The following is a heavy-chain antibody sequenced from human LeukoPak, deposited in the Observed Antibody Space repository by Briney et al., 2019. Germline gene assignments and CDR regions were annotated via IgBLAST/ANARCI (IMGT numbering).Heavy chain of an antibody. J-gene: IGHJ5*02. D-gene: IGHD2-2*02. V-gene: IGHV4-39*01. Sequence: SETLSLTCAVSGGSISSSSYYWGWIRQPPGKGLEWIGSIYYSGSTYYNPSLKSRVTISVDTSKNQCFLKLSSVTAADTAVYYCARQPRFKRLAINWFDPWGQGTLVTVSS. CDR1: GGSISSSSYY. CDR2: IYYSGST. CDR3: ARQPRFKRLAINWFDP.